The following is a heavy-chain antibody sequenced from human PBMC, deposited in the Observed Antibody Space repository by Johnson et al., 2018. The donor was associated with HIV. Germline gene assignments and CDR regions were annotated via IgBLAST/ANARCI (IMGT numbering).Heavy chain of an antibody. D-gene: IGHD1-1*01. Sequence: MQLVESGGGLVKPGGSLRLSCAASGFTFSNAWMSWVRQAPGKGLEWVGRVKSKTDGGTTDYAAPVKGRFPISRDGSKNTLYLQMQSLKNEDTAIYYCTTGLYWNDAFDIWGQGTMVTVSS. CDR2: VKSKTDGGTT. CDR3: TTGLYWNDAFDI. CDR1: GFTFSNAW. V-gene: IGHV3-15*01. J-gene: IGHJ3*02.